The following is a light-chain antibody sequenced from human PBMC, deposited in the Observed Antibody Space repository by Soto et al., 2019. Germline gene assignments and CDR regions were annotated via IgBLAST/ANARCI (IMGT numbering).Light chain of an antibody. V-gene: IGKV1-5*03. CDR1: QTIISW. CDR2: KAS. Sequence: DIQMTQSPSTLSGSVGDRVTITCRASQTIISWLSWYQQKPGKAPNLLIYKASTLKSGVPSRFSGSGSGTEFTLTISSLQPDDFATYYCQHYNSYSEAFGQGIKVDI. CDR3: QHYNSYSEA. J-gene: IGKJ1*01.